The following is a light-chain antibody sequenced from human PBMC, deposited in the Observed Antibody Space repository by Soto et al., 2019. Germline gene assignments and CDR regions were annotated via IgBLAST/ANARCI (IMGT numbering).Light chain of an antibody. CDR1: QSISSW. V-gene: IGKV1-5*01. CDR3: QQYNSYSH. CDR2: DAS. Sequence: DIQMTQSPSTLSASVGDRVTITCRASQSISSWLAWYQQKPGKAPKLLIYDASSLESGVPSRFSGSGSGTEFTLTISSLQPDDFATYYCQQYNSYSHFDQGTKLEIK. J-gene: IGKJ2*01.